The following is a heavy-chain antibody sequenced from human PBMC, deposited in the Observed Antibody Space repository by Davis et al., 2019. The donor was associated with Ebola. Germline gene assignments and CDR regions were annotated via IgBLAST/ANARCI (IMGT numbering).Heavy chain of an antibody. CDR2: INHSGST. CDR3: ARAFYYGSGSYYKKLYYYYGMDV. D-gene: IGHD3-10*01. Sequence: MPSETLSLTCAVSGGSISSGGYYWSWIRQPPGKGLEWIGEINHSGSTNYNPSLKSRVTISVDTSKNQFSLKLSSVTAADTAVYYCARAFYYGSGSYYKKLYYYYGMDVWGQGTTVTVSS. CDR1: GGSISSGGYY. J-gene: IGHJ6*02. V-gene: IGHV4-34*01.